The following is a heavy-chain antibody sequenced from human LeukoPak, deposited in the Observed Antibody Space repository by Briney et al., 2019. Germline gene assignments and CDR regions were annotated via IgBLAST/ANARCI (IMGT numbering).Heavy chain of an antibody. V-gene: IGHV3-9*01. CDR3: ASDIVVVPAASSYYYYGMDV. Sequence: GGSLRLSCAASGFTFDDYAMHWVRQAPGKGLEWVSSISWNSGTIGYADSVKGRFTISRDNSKNTLYLQMNSLRAEDTAVYYCASDIVVVPAASSYYYYGMDVWGQGTTVTVSS. J-gene: IGHJ6*02. CDR1: GFTFDDYA. D-gene: IGHD2-2*01. CDR2: ISWNSGTI.